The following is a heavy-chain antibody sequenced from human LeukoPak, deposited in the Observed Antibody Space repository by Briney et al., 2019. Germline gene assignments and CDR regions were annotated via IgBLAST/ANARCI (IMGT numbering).Heavy chain of an antibody. CDR2: INHSGST. D-gene: IGHD2-2*01. CDR3: ATLGYCSSTSCSPTQYYYYGMDV. Sequence: PSETLSLTCAVYGGSFSGYYWSWIRQPPGKGLEWIGEINHSGSTNYNPSLKSRVTISVDTSKNQFSLKLSSVTAADTAVYYCATLGYCSSTSCSPTQYYYYGMDVWGQGTTVTVSS. V-gene: IGHV4-34*01. J-gene: IGHJ6*02. CDR1: GGSFSGYY.